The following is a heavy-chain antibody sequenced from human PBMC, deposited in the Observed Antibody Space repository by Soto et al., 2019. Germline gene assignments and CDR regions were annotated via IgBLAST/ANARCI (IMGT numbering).Heavy chain of an antibody. CDR3: AHSASPPLFSDY. Sequence: QITLKESGPALLKPTQTLTLTCTFSGFSLSTTSVAVGWIRQPPGKALEWLALIYWNDREAYSPSLRSRLSLSKDTSKSQVVLTMTNVDPVDTDTYFCAHSASPPLFSDYWGPGTLVTVSS. J-gene: IGHJ4*02. CDR1: GFSLSTTSVA. D-gene: IGHD3-3*01. CDR2: IYWNDRE. V-gene: IGHV2-5*01.